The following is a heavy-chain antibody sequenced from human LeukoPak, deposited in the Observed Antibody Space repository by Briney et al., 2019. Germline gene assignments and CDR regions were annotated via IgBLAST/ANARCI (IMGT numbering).Heavy chain of an antibody. J-gene: IGHJ4*02. CDR1: GGSISSSNW. CDR3: AREGAVYDSTGYNIGDFFDY. V-gene: IGHV4-4*02. Sequence: SETLSLTCAVSGGSISSSNWWSWVRQPPGKGLEWIGEIYHSGSTNYNPSLKSRVTISVDKSKNQFSLKLSSVTAADTAVYYCAREGAVYDSTGYNIGDFFDYWGQGTLVTVSS. D-gene: IGHD3-22*01. CDR2: IYHSGST.